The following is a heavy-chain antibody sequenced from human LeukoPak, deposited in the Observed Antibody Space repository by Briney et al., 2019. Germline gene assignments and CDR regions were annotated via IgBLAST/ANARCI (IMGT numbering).Heavy chain of an antibody. D-gene: IGHD5-24*01. CDR3: ARGARAGYNLEPFDY. V-gene: IGHV4-59*08. Sequence: PSETLSLTCTGSGGSMRSYYWSWIRQPPGKGLEWIGYIYYSGSTKYNPSLKSRVTISVDTSKNQFSLKLSSVTAADTAVYYCARGARAGYNLEPFDYWGQGTLVTVSS. J-gene: IGHJ4*02. CDR2: IYYSGST. CDR1: GGSMRSYY.